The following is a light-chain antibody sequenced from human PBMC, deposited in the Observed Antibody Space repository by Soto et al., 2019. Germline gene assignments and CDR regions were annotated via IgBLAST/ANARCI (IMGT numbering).Light chain of an antibody. V-gene: IGKV1-5*01. CDR3: QQYNTYFYT. CDR2: DAS. J-gene: IGKJ2*01. CDR1: QSISNW. Sequence: DIQMTQSPSTLSASVGDSVTISCRASQSISNWLAWYQQKPGKAPKLLIYDASTLEDGAPSRFSGSGSGTEFSLTISSLLPDDYCQQYNTYFYTFGQGTRLEIK.